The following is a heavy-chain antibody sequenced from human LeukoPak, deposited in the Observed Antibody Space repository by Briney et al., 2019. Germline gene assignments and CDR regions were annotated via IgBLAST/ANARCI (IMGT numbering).Heavy chain of an antibody. CDR1: GFTFSGSA. CDR2: TRSKANSYAT. Sequence: QPGGSLRLSCAASGFTFSGSAMHWVRQASGKGLEWVGRTRSKANSYATAYAASVKGRFTISRDDSKNTAYLQMNSLKTEDTAVYYCTRLSGGSYPRDYWGQGTLVTVSS. J-gene: IGHJ4*02. D-gene: IGHD1-26*01. V-gene: IGHV3-73*01. CDR3: TRLSGGSYPRDY.